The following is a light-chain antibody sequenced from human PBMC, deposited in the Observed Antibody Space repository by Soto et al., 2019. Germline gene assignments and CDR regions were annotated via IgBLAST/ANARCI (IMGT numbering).Light chain of an antibody. V-gene: IGKV1-5*01. CDR3: QQYNSYSPET. CDR2: DAS. CDR1: QSISRW. Sequence: DIQMTQFPSTLFASVGDRVTITCRASQSISRWLAWYQQKPGKAPKLLIYDASNLEKGVPSRFSGRGSGTEFTLTISSLQPDYFSTYFCQQYNSYSPETFGQGTKVEI. J-gene: IGKJ1*01.